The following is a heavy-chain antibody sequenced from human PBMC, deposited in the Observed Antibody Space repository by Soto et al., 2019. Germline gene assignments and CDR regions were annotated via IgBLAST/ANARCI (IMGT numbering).Heavy chain of an antibody. CDR3: SSLGYGEYDGAFDI. CDR1: GFTFSSYG. V-gene: IGHV3-30*03. D-gene: IGHD5-12*01. J-gene: IGHJ3*02. CDR2: ISYDGSNK. Sequence: GGSLRLSCAASGFTFSSYGMHWVRQAPGKGLEWVAVISYDGSNKYYADSVKGRFTISRDNSKNTLYLQMNSLRAEDTAVYYCSSLGYGEYDGAFDIRGQGTMDTGSS.